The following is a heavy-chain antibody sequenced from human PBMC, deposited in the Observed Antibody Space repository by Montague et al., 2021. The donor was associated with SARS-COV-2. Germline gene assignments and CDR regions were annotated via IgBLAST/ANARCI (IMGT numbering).Heavy chain of an antibody. CDR1: GGSISSGGYY. D-gene: IGHD3-3*01. J-gene: IGHJ6*03. CDR2: IYYSGST. Sequence: TLSLTCTVSGGSISSGGYYWSWIRQHPGKGLEWIGYIYYSGSTYYNPSLKSRVTISVDTSKNQFSLKLSSVTAADTAVYYCARGQPAAVTFYGIWNGQRDYHYYMDVWAKGTTVTVSS. V-gene: IGHV4-31*03. CDR3: ARGQPAAVTFYGIWNGQRDYHYYMDV.